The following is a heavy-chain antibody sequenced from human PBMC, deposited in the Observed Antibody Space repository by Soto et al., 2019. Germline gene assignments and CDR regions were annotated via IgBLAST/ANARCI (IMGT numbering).Heavy chain of an antibody. CDR3: TGEVASGY. CDR2: ISRDGGTK. D-gene: IGHD2-8*02. CDR1: GFTVNTYG. V-gene: IGHV3-30*03. J-gene: IGHJ4*02. Sequence: QVQLVESGGGVVQPGRSLRLSCAVSGFTVNTYGMHWVRQAPGKGLEWVAVISRDGGTKFYADSVKGRFTISRDNSRNTLFPEMNSLRGDDMAVYYCTGEVASGYWGQGTLVTISS.